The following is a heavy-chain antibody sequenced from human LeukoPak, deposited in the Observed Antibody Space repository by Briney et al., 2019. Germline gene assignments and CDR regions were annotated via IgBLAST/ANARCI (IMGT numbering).Heavy chain of an antibody. CDR2: IYYSGST. D-gene: IGHD3-22*01. J-gene: IGHJ4*02. V-gene: IGHV4-59*01. CDR3: ARVTGYMIEDYFDY. CDR1: GGSISSYY. Sequence: SETLSLTCTVSGGSISSYYWSWIRQPPGKGLEWIGYIYYSGSTNYNPSLKSRVTISVDTSKNQFSLRLSSVTAADTAVYYCARVTGYMIEDYFDYWGQGTLATVSS.